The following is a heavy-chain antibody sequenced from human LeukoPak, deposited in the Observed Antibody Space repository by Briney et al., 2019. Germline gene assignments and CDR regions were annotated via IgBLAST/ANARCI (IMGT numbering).Heavy chain of an antibody. CDR2: MNPNSGNT. V-gene: IGHV1-8*03. CDR1: GYTFTSYD. D-gene: IGHD7-27*01. CDR3: ARGSFLGIGIFDY. Sequence: ASVTVSCKASGYTFTSYDINWVRQAPGEGLEWMGWMNPNSGNTGYGQKFQGRVTITRNTSISTAYMELSSLRSEDTAVYYCARGSFLGIGIFDYWGQGTLVTVSS. J-gene: IGHJ4*02.